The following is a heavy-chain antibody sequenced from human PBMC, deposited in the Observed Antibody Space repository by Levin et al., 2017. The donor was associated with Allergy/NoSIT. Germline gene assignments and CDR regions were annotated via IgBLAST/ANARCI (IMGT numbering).Heavy chain of an antibody. CDR3: SREMAPIPFDY. CDR1: GFPFSSYV. D-gene: IGHD5-24*01. CDR2: IFGPGRNY. J-gene: IGHJ4*02. V-gene: IGHV3-30*03. Sequence: GGSLRLSCAASGFPFSSYVMHWVRQAPGKGLEWVALIFGPGRNYLYADSVKGRFTISRDNSKNTMYLQMNSLRAEDTAVYYCSREMAPIPFDYWGQGTLVTVSS.